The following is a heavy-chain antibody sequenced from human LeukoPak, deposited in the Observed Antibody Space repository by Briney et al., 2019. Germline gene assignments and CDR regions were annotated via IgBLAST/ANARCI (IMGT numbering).Heavy chain of an antibody. V-gene: IGHV3-48*01. CDR3: ATLGNNPWGAYYFDS. CDR1: GFSFSGYS. D-gene: IGHD7-27*01. CDR2: ITSSSNTI. Sequence: GGSLRLSCAASGFSFSGYSMNWVRQAPGQGLEWLSYITSSSNTIYYADSVKGRFTISRDNAKNSLYLQMNSLTAEDTAVYYCATLGNNPWGAYYFDSWGQGTLVTVSS. J-gene: IGHJ4*02.